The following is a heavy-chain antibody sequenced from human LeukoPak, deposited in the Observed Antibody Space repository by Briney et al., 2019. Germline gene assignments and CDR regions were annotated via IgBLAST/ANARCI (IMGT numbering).Heavy chain of an antibody. CDR2: IYYSGST. D-gene: IGHD2-2*01. Sequence: SETLSLTCTVSGGSISSSSYYWGWIRQPPGKGLEWIGSIYYSGSTYYNPSLKSRVTISVDTSKNQFSLKLSSVTAADTAVYYCAREYSSSRYLDYWGQGILVTVSS. J-gene: IGHJ4*02. CDR3: AREYSSSRYLDY. V-gene: IGHV4-39*07. CDR1: GGSISSSSYY.